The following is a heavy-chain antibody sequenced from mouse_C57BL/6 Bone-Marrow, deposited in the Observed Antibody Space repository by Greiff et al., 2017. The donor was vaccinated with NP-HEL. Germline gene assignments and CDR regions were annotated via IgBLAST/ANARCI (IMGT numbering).Heavy chain of an antibody. Sequence: VQLQQSGAELVKPGASVKISCKASGYEFSNYWMNWVKQRPGKGLEWIGQIYPGDGDTNYNGKFKDKATLTADTSSSPDYMQRSRLTSENSAVYFCSRGAYWGQGTLVTVSA. CDR3: SRGAY. CDR2: IYPGDGDT. J-gene: IGHJ3*01. CDR1: GYEFSNYW. V-gene: IGHV1-80*01.